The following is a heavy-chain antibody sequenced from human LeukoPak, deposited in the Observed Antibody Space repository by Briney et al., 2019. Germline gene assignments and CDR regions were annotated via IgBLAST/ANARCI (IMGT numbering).Heavy chain of an antibody. J-gene: IGHJ4*01. D-gene: IGHD2-15*01. Sequence: GGSLRLSCGASGFTLSVHNMQCVRQSPQRGGEGVSSFSSRVNYMYYGDSVKGRFIISRDNAKNSLSLQMNTLKTEDTAVYYCARVSPRSYVSGVLKGYYIDYWGHGTLVTVSS. CDR2: FSSRVNYM. CDR1: GFTLSVHN. CDR3: ARVSPRSYVSGVLKGYYIDY. V-gene: IGHV3-21*06.